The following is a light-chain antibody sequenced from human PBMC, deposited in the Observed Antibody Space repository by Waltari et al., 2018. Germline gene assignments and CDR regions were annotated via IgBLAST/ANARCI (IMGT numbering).Light chain of an antibody. V-gene: IGKV3-20*01. CDR2: GVS. CDR3: QQYSGSPPVT. J-gene: IGKJ3*01. Sequence: EIVLTQSPGTLSLSPGERATLSCRTSQSVSRRYLAWYQQKPGQSPRLLIYGVSSRAPGVPDRFSGSGSGTDFTLSISKLEPEDFAVYYCQQYSGSPPVTFGPGTKVDIK. CDR1: QSVSRRY.